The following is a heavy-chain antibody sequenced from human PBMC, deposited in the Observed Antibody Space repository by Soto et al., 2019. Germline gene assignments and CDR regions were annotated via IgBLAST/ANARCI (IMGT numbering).Heavy chain of an antibody. D-gene: IGHD4-17*01. CDR2: IKQDGSEN. V-gene: IGHV3-7*01. CDR3: AREVTTVTTNGVYYDYGMDV. Sequence: EVQLVESGGGLVQPGGSLRLSCAASGFTFSSSWMNWVRQAPGKGLEWVAHIKQDGSENFYVDSVKGRFTISRDNAKKSLYLQMNSLRAEDTAVYYCAREVTTVTTNGVYYDYGMDVWGQGTTVTVSS. J-gene: IGHJ6*02. CDR1: GFTFSSSW.